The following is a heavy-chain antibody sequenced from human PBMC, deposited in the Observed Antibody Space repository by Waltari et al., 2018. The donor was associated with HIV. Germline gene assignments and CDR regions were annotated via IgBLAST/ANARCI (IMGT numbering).Heavy chain of an antibody. V-gene: IGHV3-15*02. J-gene: IGHJ4*02. CDR2: IRSKTDGGAT. CDR1: GITFKNAW. D-gene: IGHD1-26*01. Sequence: VQLVESGGALVTPGGSLKISCAVSGITFKNAWLSWVRQAPGKGLQWLGNIRSKTDGGATDDAAPLSGRFAISTDDFNNTMFLEMKTLKVDDTAVYYCTTFEMGTTRNFWGQGTLVTVSS. CDR3: TTFEMGTTRNF.